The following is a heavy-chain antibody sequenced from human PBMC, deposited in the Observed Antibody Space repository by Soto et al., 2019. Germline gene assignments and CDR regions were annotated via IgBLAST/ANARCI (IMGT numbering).Heavy chain of an antibody. D-gene: IGHD1-26*01. J-gene: IGHJ5*02. V-gene: IGHV4-31*03. Sequence: LSLTCTVSGGSISSGGYYWSWIRQHPGKGLEWIGYIYYSGSTYYNPSLKSRVTISVDTSKNQFSLKLSSVTAADTAVYYCARDREAAGDSWFDPWGQGTLVTVSS. CDR3: ARDREAAGDSWFDP. CDR2: IYYSGST. CDR1: GGSISSGGYY.